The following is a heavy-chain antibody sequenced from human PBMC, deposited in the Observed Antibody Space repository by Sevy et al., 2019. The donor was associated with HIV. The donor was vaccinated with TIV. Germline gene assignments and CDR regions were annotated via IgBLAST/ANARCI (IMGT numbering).Heavy chain of an antibody. Sequence: GGSLRLSCAASGFTFSNYAMSWVRQAPGKGLEWVSPISGSGGSTFYVGSVKGRFTISRDNTKNTLYLQMSSLRAEDTAIYYCAKASLDYSDYENYYFDYWGQGTLVTVSS. V-gene: IGHV3-23*01. CDR2: ISGSGGST. J-gene: IGHJ4*02. D-gene: IGHD4-17*01. CDR1: GFTFSNYA. CDR3: AKASLDYSDYENYYFDY.